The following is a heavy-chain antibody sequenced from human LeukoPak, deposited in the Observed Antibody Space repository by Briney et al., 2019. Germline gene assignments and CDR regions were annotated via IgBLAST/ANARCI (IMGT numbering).Heavy chain of an antibody. D-gene: IGHD2-2*01. CDR1: GGSISSYY. V-gene: IGHV4-4*07. CDR2: IYTSGST. J-gene: IGHJ5*02. Sequence: KPSETLSLTCTVSGGSISSYYWSWIRQPAGKGLEWIGRIYTSGSTNYNPSLKSRVTMSVDTSKNLFSLKLSSVTAADTAVYYCARDLLGYCSSTSCYGTHNWFDPWGQGTLVTVSS. CDR3: ARDLLGYCSSTSCYGTHNWFDP.